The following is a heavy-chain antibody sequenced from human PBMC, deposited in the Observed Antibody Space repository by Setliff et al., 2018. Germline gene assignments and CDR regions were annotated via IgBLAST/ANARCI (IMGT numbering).Heavy chain of an antibody. CDR3: ARGSGTYASSSRVFHC. D-gene: IGHD6-6*01. Sequence: ASVKVSCKASGYTLNNYAMNWVRQAPGQGFEWMGWINIKTGNPTYTQDFTGRFVFSLDTSVSTAYLQINSLEAEDTAVYYCARGSGTYASSSRVFHCWGQGTLVTVSS. V-gene: IGHV7-4-1*02. J-gene: IGHJ4*02. CDR2: INIKTGNP. CDR1: GYTLNNYA.